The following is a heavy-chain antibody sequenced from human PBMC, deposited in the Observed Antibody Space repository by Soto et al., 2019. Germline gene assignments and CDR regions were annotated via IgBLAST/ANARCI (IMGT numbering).Heavy chain of an antibody. CDR3: ARAIGVRSGDYFDY. D-gene: IGHD2-8*02. Sequence: SETLSLTCTVSGGSISSSSYYWGWIRQPPGKGLEWIGSIYYSGSTYYNPSLKSRVTISVDTSKNQFSLKLSSVTAADTAVYYCARAIGVRSGDYFDYWGQGTLVTVSS. CDR2: IYYSGST. J-gene: IGHJ4*02. CDR1: GGSISSSSYY. V-gene: IGHV4-39*01.